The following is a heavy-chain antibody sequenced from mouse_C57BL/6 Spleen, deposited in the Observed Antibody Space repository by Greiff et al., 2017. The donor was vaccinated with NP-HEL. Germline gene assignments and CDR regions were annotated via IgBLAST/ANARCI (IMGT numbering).Heavy chain of an antibody. D-gene: IGHD6-1*01. CDR1: GYTFTDYN. V-gene: IGHV1-22*01. Sequence: VQLKESGPELVKPGASVKMSCKASGYTFTDYNMHWVKQSHGKSLEWIGYINPNNDGTSYNQKFKGKATLTVNKSSSTAYMELRSLTSEDSAVYYCARGGRDYAMDYWGQGTSVTVSS. CDR2: INPNNDGT. J-gene: IGHJ4*01. CDR3: ARGGRDYAMDY.